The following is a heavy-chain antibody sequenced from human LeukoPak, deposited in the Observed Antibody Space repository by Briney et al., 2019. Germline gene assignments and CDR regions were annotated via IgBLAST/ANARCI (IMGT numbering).Heavy chain of an antibody. Sequence: PGGSLRLSCAASGFTFSSYAMHWVRQAPGKGLEWVAVISYDGSNKYYADSVKGRFTISRDNSKNTLYLQMNSLRAEDTAVYYCAREKGRYYYYMDVWGKGTTVTVSS. V-gene: IGHV3-30*01. J-gene: IGHJ6*03. CDR1: GFTFSSYA. CDR3: AREKGRYYYYMDV. CDR2: ISYDGSNK.